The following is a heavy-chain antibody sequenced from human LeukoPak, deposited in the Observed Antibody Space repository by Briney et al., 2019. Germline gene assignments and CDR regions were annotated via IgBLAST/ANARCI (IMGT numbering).Heavy chain of an antibody. CDR2: IWYDGSNK. CDR3: ATDLPKGGGYYDSSAYRF. CDR1: GFTFSSYG. Sequence: PGRSLRLSCAASGFTFSSYGMHWVRQAPGKGLEWVAVIWYDGSNKYYADSVKGRFTISRDNSKNTLYLQMNSLRAEDTAVYYCATDLPKGGGYYDSSAYRFWGQGTLVTVSS. V-gene: IGHV3-33*01. J-gene: IGHJ4*02. D-gene: IGHD3-22*01.